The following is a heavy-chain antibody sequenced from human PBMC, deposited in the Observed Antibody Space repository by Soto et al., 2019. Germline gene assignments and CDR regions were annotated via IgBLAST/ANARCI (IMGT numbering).Heavy chain of an antibody. J-gene: IGHJ6*02. CDR3: ASVVSLGPTASTHCYYHMDV. V-gene: IGHV1-69*01. CDR1: GGTFSNYA. D-gene: IGHD1-1*01. CDR2: IIPIVGTG. Sequence: QVQLVQSGAEVRKPGSSVTVSCKASGGTFSNYAISWVRQAPGQGLEWMGGIIPIVGTGSYAQKFQGRVTITAVEPTATAYMALSSLRFVDTAVYYCASVVSLGPTASTHCYYHMDVWGPGTTVTVSS.